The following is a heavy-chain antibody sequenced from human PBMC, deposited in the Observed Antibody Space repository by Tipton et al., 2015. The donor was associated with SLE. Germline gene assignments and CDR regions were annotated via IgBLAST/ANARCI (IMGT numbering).Heavy chain of an antibody. Sequence: SLRLSCAASGFIFGDYAMHWVRQAPGKGLEWVSGISWNSGDIGYADSVKGRFTISRDNSKNTLYLQMNSLRAKDTAVYYCARSLSGYDFFDYWGQGTLVTVSS. CDR3: ARSLSGYDFFDY. V-gene: IGHV3-9*01. CDR2: ISWNSGDI. CDR1: GFIFGDYA. J-gene: IGHJ4*02. D-gene: IGHD5-12*01.